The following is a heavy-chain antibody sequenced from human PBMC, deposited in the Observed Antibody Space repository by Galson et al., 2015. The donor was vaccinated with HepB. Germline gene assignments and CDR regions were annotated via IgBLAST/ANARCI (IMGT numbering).Heavy chain of an antibody. CDR2: IWYDGSNK. CDR3: ARDPPFPAGSGSYLDY. J-gene: IGHJ4*02. D-gene: IGHD1-26*01. Sequence: SLRLSCAASGFTFSSYGMHWVRQAPGKGLEWVAVIWYDGSNKYYADSVKGRFTISRDNSKNTLYLQMNSLRAEDTAVYYCARDPPFPAGSGSYLDYWGQGTLVTVSS. CDR1: GFTFSSYG. V-gene: IGHV3-33*08.